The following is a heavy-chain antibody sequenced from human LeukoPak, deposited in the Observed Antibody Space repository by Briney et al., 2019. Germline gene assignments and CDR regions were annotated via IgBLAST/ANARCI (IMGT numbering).Heavy chain of an antibody. CDR2: INPNSGGT. D-gene: IGHD3-22*01. Sequence: GASVKVSCKASGYTFTGYYMHWVRQAPGQGLEWMGWINPNSGGTSYAQKFQGRVTMTRDTSISTAYMELSRLRSDDTAVYYCAREIVVDNDAFDIWGQGTMVTVSS. V-gene: IGHV1-2*02. J-gene: IGHJ3*02. CDR1: GYTFTGYY. CDR3: AREIVVDNDAFDI.